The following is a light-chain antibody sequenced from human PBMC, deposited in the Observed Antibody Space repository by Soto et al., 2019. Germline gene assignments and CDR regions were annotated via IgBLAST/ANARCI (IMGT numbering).Light chain of an antibody. CDR3: GTWDSSLSAWV. V-gene: IGLV1-51*02. CDR1: SSNIGNNY. J-gene: IGLJ3*02. Sequence: QSVLTQPPSVSAAPGQKVTISCSGSSSNIGNNYVSSYQQLPGTAPKLLIYENNKRPSGIPDRFSGSKSGTSATLGITGLQTGDEADYYCGTWDSSLSAWVFGGGTKLTVL. CDR2: ENN.